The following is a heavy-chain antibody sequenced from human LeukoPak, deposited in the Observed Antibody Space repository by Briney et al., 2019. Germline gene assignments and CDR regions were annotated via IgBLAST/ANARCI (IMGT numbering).Heavy chain of an antibody. CDR1: GYTFTVYY. CDR3: ARGRSSSGWRNWFDP. Sequence: AASVKVSCKASGYTFTVYYMHWVRQATGQGLEWMGWMNPNSGNTGYAQKFQGRVTMTRNTSISTAYMELSSLRSEDTAVYYCARGRSSSGWRNWFDPWGQGTLVTVSS. D-gene: IGHD6-19*01. V-gene: IGHV1-8*02. CDR2: MNPNSGNT. J-gene: IGHJ5*02.